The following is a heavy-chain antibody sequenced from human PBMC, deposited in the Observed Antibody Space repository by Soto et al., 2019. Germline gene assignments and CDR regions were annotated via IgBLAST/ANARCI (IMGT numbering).Heavy chain of an antibody. J-gene: IGHJ4*02. Sequence: SEPLSLTCTVSGGSMSSYYWSWIRQSPGKGLEWIGYIYYSGSTNYNPSLKSRVAISLDTSKNQFSLMLSSVTAADTAVYYCARGEWLATIKPYFAYWGQGTLVTVSS. D-gene: IGHD5-12*01. V-gene: IGHV4-59*01. CDR2: IYYSGST. CDR3: ARGEWLATIKPYFAY. CDR1: GGSMSSYY.